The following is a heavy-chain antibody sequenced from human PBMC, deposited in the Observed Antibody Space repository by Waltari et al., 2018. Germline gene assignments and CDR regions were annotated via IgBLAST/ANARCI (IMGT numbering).Heavy chain of an antibody. CDR3: AKAGRRYFDFSEILE. CDR1: GFTFGSYG. Sequence: QVHLVESGGGVVQPGKSLRLSCAASGFTFGSYGMHWVSQAPGKGLEWVAVIWSDGSKKYYAESGKGRFTISRDNSRRSVSLEMNSLRGEDTAVYYCAKAGRRYFDFSEILEWGLGTQVTVSS. CDR2: IWSDGSKK. J-gene: IGHJ4*02. V-gene: IGHV3-33*06. D-gene: IGHD3-9*01.